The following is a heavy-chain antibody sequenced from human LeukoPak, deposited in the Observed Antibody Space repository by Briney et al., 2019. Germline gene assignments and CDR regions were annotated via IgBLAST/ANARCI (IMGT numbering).Heavy chain of an antibody. J-gene: IGHJ4*02. D-gene: IGHD6-6*01. V-gene: IGHV4-34*01. CDR2: ISHSGTT. CDR3: ARGAPGF. CDR1: GGSFSDYH. Sequence: PSETLSLTCAVCGGSFSDYHWTWLPQSPGKRLEWIGQISHSGTTRYNPSFNSRVTMSVDTSKNQFSLKLTSVTAADTAIYYCARGAPGFWGQGTLVTVSS.